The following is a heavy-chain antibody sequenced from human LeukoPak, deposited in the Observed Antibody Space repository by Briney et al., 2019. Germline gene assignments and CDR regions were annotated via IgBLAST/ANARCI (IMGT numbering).Heavy chain of an antibody. J-gene: IGHJ4*02. CDR2: IYYRGST. Sequence: KPSETLSLTCTPSGGSISSSVYYWGWIRQPPGKGLEWIGSIYYRGSTYYNPALQSQVTISVDTSKNQFSLRLSSVTAADTAVYFFARNSRVGGRLTFGVYADYWGQGTLVTVSS. V-gene: IGHV4-39*01. D-gene: IGHD3-16*01. CDR3: ARNSRVGGRLTFGVYADY. CDR1: GGSISSSVYY.